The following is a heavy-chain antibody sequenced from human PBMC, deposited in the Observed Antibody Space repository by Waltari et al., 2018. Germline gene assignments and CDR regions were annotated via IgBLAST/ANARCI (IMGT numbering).Heavy chain of an antibody. V-gene: IGHV1-69-2*01. Sequence: EVQLVQSGAEVKKPGATVKIPCKVSGYTFTAYYMHWVQPPPGKGLEWMGLVDPEDGETIYAEKFQGRVTITADTSTDTAYMELSSLRSEDTAVYYCATGMASGSYPEGHYWGQGTLVTVSS. CDR2: VDPEDGET. CDR3: ATGMASGSYPEGHY. CDR1: GYTFTAYY. D-gene: IGHD1-26*01. J-gene: IGHJ4*02.